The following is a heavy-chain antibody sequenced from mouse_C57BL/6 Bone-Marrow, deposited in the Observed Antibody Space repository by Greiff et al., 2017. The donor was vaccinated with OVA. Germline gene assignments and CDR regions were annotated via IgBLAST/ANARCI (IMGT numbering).Heavy chain of an antibody. J-gene: IGHJ4*01. Sequence: EVKLVESGGGLVQPGGSLKLSCAASGFTFSDYGMAWVRQAPRKGPEWVAFISNLAYSIYYADTVTGRFTISRENAKNTLYPEMSSLRSEDTAMYYCAKYGYSYAMDYWGQGTSVTVSS. CDR1: GFTFSDYG. D-gene: IGHD2-2*01. V-gene: IGHV5-15*01. CDR2: ISNLAYSI. CDR3: AKYGYSYAMDY.